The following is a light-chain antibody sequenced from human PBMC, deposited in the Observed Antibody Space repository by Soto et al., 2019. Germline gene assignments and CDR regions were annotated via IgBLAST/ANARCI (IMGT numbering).Light chain of an antibody. V-gene: IGKV3-11*01. J-gene: IGKJ4*01. CDR1: QRVSSY. Sequence: IVLTQSPATLSLSPGERATLSCRASQRVSSYLAWYQQRPGQAPRLLICDGSSRATGIPARFSGSGFGTDFTLTIASLEPEDFAVYYCQQRSNWPLTFGGGTKVEIX. CDR2: DGS. CDR3: QQRSNWPLT.